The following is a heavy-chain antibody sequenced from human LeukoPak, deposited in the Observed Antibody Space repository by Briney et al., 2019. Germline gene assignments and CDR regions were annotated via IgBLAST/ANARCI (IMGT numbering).Heavy chain of an antibody. D-gene: IGHD6-13*01. CDR1: GFTFSSYA. Sequence: GGSLRLSCAASGFTFSSYAMHWVRQAPGKGLEYVSAISSNGGSTYYANSVKGRFTISRDNSKNTLYLQMGSLRAEDMAMYYCASGLGIAAAGEGYWGQGTLVTVSS. CDR2: ISSNGGST. V-gene: IGHV3-64*01. CDR3: ASGLGIAAAGEGY. J-gene: IGHJ4*02.